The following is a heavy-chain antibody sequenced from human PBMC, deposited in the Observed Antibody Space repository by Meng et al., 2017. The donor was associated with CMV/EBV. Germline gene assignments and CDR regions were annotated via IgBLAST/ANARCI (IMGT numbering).Heavy chain of an antibody. CDR1: GFTFSSYA. CDR3: ARGLGYCSSTSCPEYYYYGMDV. CDR2: ISYDGSNK. Sequence: GSPLKISCAASGFTFSSYAMHWVRQAPGKGLEWVAVISYDGSNKYYADSVKGRFTISRDNSKNTLYLQMNSLRAEDTAVYYCARGLGYCSSTSCPEYYYYGMDVWGQGTTVTVSS. V-gene: IGHV3-30-3*01. J-gene: IGHJ6*02. D-gene: IGHD2-2*01.